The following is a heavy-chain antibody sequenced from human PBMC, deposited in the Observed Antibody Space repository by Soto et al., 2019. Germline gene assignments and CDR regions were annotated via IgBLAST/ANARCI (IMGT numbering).Heavy chain of an antibody. V-gene: IGHV3-23*01. D-gene: IGHD5-18*01. CDR1: GFTFSSYA. CDR3: AKDSGGIEMATAMGDDAFDI. Sequence: GGSLRLSCAASGFTFSSYAMSWVRQAPGKGLEWVSAISGSGGSTYCADSVKGRFTISRDNSKNTLYLQMNSLRAEDTAVYYCAKDSGGIEMATAMGDDAFDIWGQGTMVTVSS. CDR2: ISGSGGST. J-gene: IGHJ3*02.